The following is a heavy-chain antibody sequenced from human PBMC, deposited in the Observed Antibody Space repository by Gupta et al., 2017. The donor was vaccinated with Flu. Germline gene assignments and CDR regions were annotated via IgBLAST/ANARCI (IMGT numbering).Heavy chain of an antibody. V-gene: IGHV3-23*01. CDR1: GFTFSSYA. D-gene: IGHD3-10*02. J-gene: IGHJ4*02. CDR3: AKSGMFGDLFRDFDY. CDR2: TSGSGTTT. Sequence: EVQLLESGGGLVQPGGSLRLACEASGFTFSSYAMNWVRQAPGKGLEWVSSTSGSGTTTYYADSVERRFTISRDNSKNTLYLQMNSLRAEDTAVYYCAKSGMFGDLFRDFDYWGQGTLVTVSS.